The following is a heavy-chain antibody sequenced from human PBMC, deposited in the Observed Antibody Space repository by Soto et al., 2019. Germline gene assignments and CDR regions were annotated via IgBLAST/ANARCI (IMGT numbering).Heavy chain of an antibody. V-gene: IGHV5-10-1*01. CDR3: ASSVTTHYGMDV. D-gene: IGHD4-4*01. Sequence: GESLKISCKGSGYSFTSYWISWVRQMPGKVLEWMGRIDPSDSYTNYSPSFQGHVTISADKSISTAYLQWSSLKASDTAMYYCASSVTTHYGMDVWGQGTTVTVSS. CDR1: GYSFTSYW. J-gene: IGHJ6*02. CDR2: IDPSDSYT.